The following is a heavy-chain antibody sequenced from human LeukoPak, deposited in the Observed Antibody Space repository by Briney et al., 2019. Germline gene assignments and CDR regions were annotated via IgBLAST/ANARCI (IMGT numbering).Heavy chain of an antibody. CDR2: ISYGGSNK. V-gene: IGHV3-30-3*01. J-gene: IGHJ4*02. CDR1: GFTFSSYA. D-gene: IGHD4/OR15-4a*01. Sequence: PGGSLRLSCAASGFTFSSYAMHWVRQAPGKGLEWVAVISYGGSNKYYADSVKGRFTISRDNSKNTLYLQMNSLRAEDTAVYYCARGTMADDALDYWGQGTLVTVSS. CDR3: ARGTMADDALDY.